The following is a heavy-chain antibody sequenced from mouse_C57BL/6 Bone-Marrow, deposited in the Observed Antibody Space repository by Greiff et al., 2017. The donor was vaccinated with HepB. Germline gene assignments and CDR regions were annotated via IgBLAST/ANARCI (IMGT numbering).Heavy chain of an antibody. CDR2: IYTRSGNT. CDR1: GYTFTSYG. J-gene: IGHJ2*01. D-gene: IGHD1-1*01. CDR3: ARGDYVSSPWHY. Sequence: VQLQQSGAELARPGASVKLSCKASGYTFTSYGLSWVKQRTGQGLEWIGEIYTRSGNTYYNEKFKGKATLTADKSSSTAYMELRSLTSEDSAVYFCARGDYVSSPWHYWGQGTTLTVSS. V-gene: IGHV1-81*01.